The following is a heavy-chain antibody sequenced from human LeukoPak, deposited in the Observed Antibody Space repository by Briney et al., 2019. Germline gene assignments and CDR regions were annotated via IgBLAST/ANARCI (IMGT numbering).Heavy chain of an antibody. CDR3: ARDWANRGAFDI. V-gene: IGHV3-33*01. J-gene: IGHJ3*02. CDR1: GFTFSSYG. D-gene: IGHD7-27*01. CDR2: IWYDGSNK. Sequence: PGGPLRLTCATSGFTFSSYGMHWVRHAPGKGLEWVAVIWYDGSNKYYADSVKGRFTISRDNSKNALYLQMNSLRAEDTAVYYCARDWANRGAFDIWGQGTMVTVSS.